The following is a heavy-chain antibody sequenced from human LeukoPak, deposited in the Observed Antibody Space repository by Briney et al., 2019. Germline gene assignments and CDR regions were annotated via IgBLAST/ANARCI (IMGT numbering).Heavy chain of an antibody. V-gene: IGHV3-74*01. J-gene: IGHJ3*02. D-gene: IGHD3-22*01. CDR1: GFSFSRYW. CDR3: ATGHYYDSSGYYPLPDAFDI. Sequence: PGGSLRLSCAASGFSFSRYWMHWVRQAPGKGLVWVSRMNSDGSSTNYADSVTGRFTISRDNAKNILYLQMNSLRAEDTAVYHCATGHYYDSSGYYPLPDAFDIWGQGTMVTVSS. CDR2: MNSDGSST.